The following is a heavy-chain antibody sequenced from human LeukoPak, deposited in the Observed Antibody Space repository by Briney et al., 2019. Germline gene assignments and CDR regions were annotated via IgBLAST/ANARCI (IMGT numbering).Heavy chain of an antibody. V-gene: IGHV3-73*01. CDR2: IRSKANSYAT. Sequence: GGSLRLSCAASGLTFSGSAMHWVRQASGKGLAWVGRIRSKANSYATAYAAWVNGRFTISSDDSTNTAYLQMNSLKTEDTAVYYCARSYGGNSGVWFDPWGQGTLVTVSS. D-gene: IGHD4-23*01. CDR3: ARSYGGNSGVWFDP. CDR1: GLTFSGSA. J-gene: IGHJ5*02.